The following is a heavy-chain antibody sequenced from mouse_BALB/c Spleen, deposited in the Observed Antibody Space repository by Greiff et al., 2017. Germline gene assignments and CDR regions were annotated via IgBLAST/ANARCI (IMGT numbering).Heavy chain of an antibody. CDR3: ARDYYGSSYNFDY. V-gene: IGHV1-69*01. CDR2: IDTSDSYT. D-gene: IGHD1-1*01. CDR1: GYTFTDYW. Sequence: VQLQQPGAELVMPGASVKMSCKASGYTFTDYWMHWVKQRPGQGLEWIGAIDTSDSYTSYNQKFKGKATLTVDESSSTAYMQLSSLTSEDSAVYYCARDYYGSSYNFDYWGQGTTLTVSS. J-gene: IGHJ2*01.